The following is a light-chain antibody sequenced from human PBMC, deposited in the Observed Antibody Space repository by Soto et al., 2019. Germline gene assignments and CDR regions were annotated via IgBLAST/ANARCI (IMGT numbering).Light chain of an antibody. CDR2: GDS. CDR3: RSYAGRLNGEV. J-gene: IGLJ2*01. CDR1: SSDVGDYNF. V-gene: IGLV2-8*01. Sequence: QSALTQPPSASGSPGQSVTISCTGSSSDVGDYNFVPWYQQLPGTAPKLMIFGDSKRPSGVPDRFSGSKSGNTASLAITGLQAEDEADYYCRSYAGRLNGEVFGAGTKVTVL.